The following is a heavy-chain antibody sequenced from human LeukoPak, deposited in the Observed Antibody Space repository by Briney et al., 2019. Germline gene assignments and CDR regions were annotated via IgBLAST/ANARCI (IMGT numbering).Heavy chain of an antibody. CDR1: GGSISSGSYY. Sequence: SETLSLTCTVSGGSISSGSYYWSWIRQPAGKGLEWIGRIYTSGSTNYNPSLKSRVTISVDTSKNQFSLKLSSVTAADTAVYYRARTSVGAHYFDYWGQGTLVTVSS. J-gene: IGHJ4*02. D-gene: IGHD1-26*01. CDR2: IYTSGST. CDR3: ARTSVGAHYFDY. V-gene: IGHV4-61*02.